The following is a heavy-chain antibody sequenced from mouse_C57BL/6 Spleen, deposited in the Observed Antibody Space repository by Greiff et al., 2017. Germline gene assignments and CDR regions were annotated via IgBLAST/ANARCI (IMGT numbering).Heavy chain of an antibody. D-gene: IGHD3-3*01. CDR2: ICGGGST. Sequence: VKLMESGPGLVAPSQSLTITCTVSGFSLTSYGVDWVRQPPGHGLEWMGAICGGGSTNYNSALMSRLSISKDHSKSQVLLQMNSLLTDYTAMDYCAKLGGCYAM. V-gene: IGHV2-9*01. CDR3: AKLGGCYAM. CDR1: GFSLTSYG. J-gene: IGHJ4*01.